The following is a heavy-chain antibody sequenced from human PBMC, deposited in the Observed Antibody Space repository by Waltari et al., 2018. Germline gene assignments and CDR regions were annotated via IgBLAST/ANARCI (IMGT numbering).Heavy chain of an antibody. CDR2: INPSGGST. CDR3: ARVEAYLEGGCDY. CDR1: GYTFTSYY. Sequence: QVQLVQSGAEVKKPGASVKVSCKASGYTFTSYYMHWVRQAPGQGLEWMGIINPSGGSTSYAQKFQGRGTVTRDMSTSTVYTERSSLRSEGAAVYYWARVEAYLEGGCDYGGQGTLVTVSS. V-gene: IGHV1-46*01. J-gene: IGHJ4*02. D-gene: IGHD3-3*02.